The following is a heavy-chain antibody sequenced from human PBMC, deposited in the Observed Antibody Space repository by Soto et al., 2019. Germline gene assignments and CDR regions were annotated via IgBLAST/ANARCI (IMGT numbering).Heavy chain of an antibody. D-gene: IGHD5-12*01. Sequence: GGSLRLSCAASGFTFDDYAMHWVRQAPGKGLEWVSGISWNSGSIGYADSVKGRFTISRDNAKNSLYLQMNSLRAEDTALYYCAKDIRPNSGYEGGYFQHWGQGTLVTVSS. CDR2: ISWNSGSI. J-gene: IGHJ1*01. CDR1: GFTFDDYA. CDR3: AKDIRPNSGYEGGYFQH. V-gene: IGHV3-9*01.